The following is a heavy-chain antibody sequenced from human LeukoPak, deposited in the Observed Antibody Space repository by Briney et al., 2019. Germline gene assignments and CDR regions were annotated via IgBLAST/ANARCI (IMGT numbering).Heavy chain of an antibody. CDR3: TRGSLSGSSRDY. V-gene: IGHV1-8*01. Sequence: GASVRVSCKASGYTFTGYDINWVRQATGQGLEWMGWMNPNTGDTGYAQKFQGRVTMTRNSSIDTASMELSGLRSEDTAVYYCTRGSLSGSSRDYWGQGTLLTVSS. D-gene: IGHD1-26*01. CDR1: GYTFTGYD. CDR2: MNPNTGDT. J-gene: IGHJ4*02.